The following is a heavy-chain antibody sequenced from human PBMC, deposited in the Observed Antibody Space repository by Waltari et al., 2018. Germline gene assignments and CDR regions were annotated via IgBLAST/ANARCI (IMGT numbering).Heavy chain of an antibody. D-gene: IGHD4-17*01. J-gene: IGHJ5*01. CDR3: ARERNNYGDSDS. CDR1: GVSISSGDYF. Sequence: QVQLQESGPGLVKPSQTLSLTCTVSGVSISSGDYFWTWIRQPPGKGLEWIASIYYSDNTYYNPSLKSRLTISIDTSKNQFSLKLRSVAAADTAVYYCARERNNYGDSDSWGQGTL. CDR2: IYYSDNT. V-gene: IGHV4-30-4*08.